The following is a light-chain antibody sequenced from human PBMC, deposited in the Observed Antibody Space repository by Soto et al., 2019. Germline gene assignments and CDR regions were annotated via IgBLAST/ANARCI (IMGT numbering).Light chain of an antibody. J-gene: IGLJ2*01. CDR1: SSNIGGYNY. CDR2: DVN. V-gene: IGLV2-8*01. Sequence: QSALTQPPSASGTPGQSVTISCSGASSNIGGYNYVAWYQQPPGKAPKLIIYDVNQRPSGVPDRFSGSKSGNTASLTVSGLQAEDEDDYSCSSYAGGNNLLFGGGTKLTVL. CDR3: SSYAGGNNLL.